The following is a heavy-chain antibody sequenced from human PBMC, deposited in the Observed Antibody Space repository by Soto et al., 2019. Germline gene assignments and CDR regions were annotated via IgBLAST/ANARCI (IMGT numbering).Heavy chain of an antibody. V-gene: IGHV4-34*01. J-gene: IGHJ4*02. CDR3: ARKRVVVTAFDY. D-gene: IGHD2-21*02. CDR1: GGSFSGYY. CDR2: INHSGST. Sequence: SETLSLTCAVYGGSFSGYYWSWIRQPPGKGLEWIGEINHSGSTNYNPSLKSRVTISVDTSKYQFSLKLSSVTAADTAVYYCARKRVVVTAFDYWGQGTLVTVSS.